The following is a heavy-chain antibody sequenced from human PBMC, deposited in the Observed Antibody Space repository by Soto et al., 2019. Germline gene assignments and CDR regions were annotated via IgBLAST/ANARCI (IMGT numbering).Heavy chain of an antibody. J-gene: IGHJ4*02. Sequence: PGGSLRLSCAASGFTFSSYWMHWVRQAPGKGLVWVSRIISGSGDSTLYADSVKGRFTISRDNSKNTLYLQMNSLRVEDTAVYYCAFDFWGQGTLVTVSS. V-gene: IGHV3-74*01. CDR2: IISGSGDST. CDR1: GFTFSSYW. CDR3: AFDF.